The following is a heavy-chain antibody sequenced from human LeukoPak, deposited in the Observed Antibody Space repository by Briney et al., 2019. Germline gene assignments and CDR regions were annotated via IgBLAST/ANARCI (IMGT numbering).Heavy chain of an antibody. CDR1: GYTFTSYG. Sequence: ASVKVSCKASGYTFTSYGISWVRQAPGQGLEWMGWISAYNGKTNYAQKLQGRVTMTTDTSTSTAYMELSRLRSDDTAVYYCARVRHYYDSSGYYGYWGQGALVTVSS. J-gene: IGHJ4*02. CDR2: ISAYNGKT. CDR3: ARVRHYYDSSGYYGY. D-gene: IGHD3-22*01. V-gene: IGHV1-18*01.